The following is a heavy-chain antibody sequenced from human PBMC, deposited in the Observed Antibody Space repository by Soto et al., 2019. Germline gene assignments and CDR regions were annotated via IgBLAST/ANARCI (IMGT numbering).Heavy chain of an antibody. J-gene: IGHJ6*02. CDR1: GFTVSSNY. CDR3: TRGTLDYAAYPRGGMDV. CDR2: IYSGGST. Sequence: PGGSLRLSCAASGFTVSSNYMSWVRQAPGKGLEWVSVIYSGGSTYYADSVKGRFTISRDNSKNTLYLQMNSLRAEDTAVYYCTRGTLDYAAYPRGGMDVWGQGTTVTDAS. D-gene: IGHD4-17*01. V-gene: IGHV3-53*01.